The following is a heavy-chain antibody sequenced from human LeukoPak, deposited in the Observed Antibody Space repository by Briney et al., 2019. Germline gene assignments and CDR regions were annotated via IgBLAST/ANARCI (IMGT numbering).Heavy chain of an antibody. J-gene: IGHJ4*02. Sequence: ASVKVSCKASGYTFTGYYMHWVRQAPGQGLEWMGWINPNSGGTNYAQKFQGRVTMTRDTSISTAYMELSRLRSDDTAVYYCARVESSSTSCDYWGQGTLVTVSS. CDR2: INPNSGGT. D-gene: IGHD2-2*01. V-gene: IGHV1-2*02. CDR3: ARVESSSTSCDY. CDR1: GYTFTGYY.